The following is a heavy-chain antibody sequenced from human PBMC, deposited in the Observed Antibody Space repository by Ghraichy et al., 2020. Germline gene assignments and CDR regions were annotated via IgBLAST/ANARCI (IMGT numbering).Heavy chain of an antibody. CDR3: AGNVDSSEGLDAFDI. CDR2: ISGSGGST. Sequence: GGSLRLSCAASGFTFSSYAMSWVRQAPGKGLEWVSAISGSGGSTYYADSVKGRFTISRDNSKNTLYLQMNSLRAEDTAVYYCAGNVDSSEGLDAFDIWGQGTMVTVSS. J-gene: IGHJ3*02. D-gene: IGHD3-22*01. V-gene: IGHV3-23*01. CDR1: GFTFSSYA.